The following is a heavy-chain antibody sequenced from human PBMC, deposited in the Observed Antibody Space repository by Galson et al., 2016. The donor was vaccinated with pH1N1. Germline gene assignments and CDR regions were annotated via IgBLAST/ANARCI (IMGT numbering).Heavy chain of an antibody. D-gene: IGHD5-18*01. V-gene: IGHV5-51*01. CDR2: IYPGDSDT. CDR3: ARLSASSYGRAQYYMYV. CDR1: GYIFTNYW. J-gene: IGHJ6*03. Sequence: QSGAEVKQPGESLKISCEGSGYIFTNYWIGWVRQMPGKGLELMGIIYPGDSDTRYSPSFQGRVTISVDKSINIAYLQWSNLKAPDTAIYFWARLSASSYGRAQYYMYVWGKGTTVTVSS.